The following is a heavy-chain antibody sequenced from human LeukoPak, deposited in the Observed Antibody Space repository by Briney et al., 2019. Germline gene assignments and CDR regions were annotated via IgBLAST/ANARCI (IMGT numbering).Heavy chain of an antibody. CDR3: ARYYYDSSGYWRFDY. Sequence: GESLKISCKGSGYSFTSYWIGWVRQMPGKGLEWMGIINPGDSDTRYSPSFQGQVTISGGKSISTAYLQWSSLKASDTAMYYCARYYYDSSGYWRFDYWGQGTLVTVSS. CDR2: INPGDSDT. V-gene: IGHV5-51*01. J-gene: IGHJ4*02. D-gene: IGHD3-22*01. CDR1: GYSFTSYW.